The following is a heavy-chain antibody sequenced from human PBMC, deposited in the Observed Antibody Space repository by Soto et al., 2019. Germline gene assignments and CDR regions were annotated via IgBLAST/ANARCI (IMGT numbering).Heavy chain of an antibody. CDR2: IWYDGSNK. Sequence: VQLVEWGGGVVQPGRSLRLSCAASGFTFSTYGMHWVRQAPGKGLEWVAVIWYDGSNKYYADSVKGRFTISRDNSKDTLYLQMNSLRAEDTAVYFCARDVHTGEGADYWGQGTLVTVSS. CDR1: GFTFSTYG. D-gene: IGHD3-16*01. J-gene: IGHJ4*02. CDR3: ARDVHTGEGADY. V-gene: IGHV3-33*01.